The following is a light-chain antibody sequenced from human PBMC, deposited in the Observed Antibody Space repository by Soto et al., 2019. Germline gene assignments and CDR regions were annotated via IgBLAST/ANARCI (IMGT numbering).Light chain of an antibody. CDR3: CSFAGSSTLYV. CDR1: SSDIGTYNL. V-gene: IGLV2-23*01. Sequence: QAVLTQPASVSGSPGESITISCTGTSSDIGTYNLVSWYQQHPGKAPKLLIFEGSRRPSGVSNRFSGSKSGHTAPLTISGLQAEDEADYYCCSFAGSSTLYVLGSGTKVTVL. J-gene: IGLJ1*01. CDR2: EGS.